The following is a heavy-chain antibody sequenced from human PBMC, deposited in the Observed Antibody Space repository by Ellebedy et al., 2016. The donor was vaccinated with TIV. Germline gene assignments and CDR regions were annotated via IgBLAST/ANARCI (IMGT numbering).Heavy chain of an antibody. V-gene: IGHV3-48*02. Sequence: GGSLRLSCAASGFSFTMYSMTWVRQAPGKGLEWVSYISSGSTIYYADSVKGRFTISRDTAKNSLFLQMSSLRDEDTAVYYCARNPGDYEEGYYYHGMDVWGQGTTVTVSS. CDR2: ISSGSTI. CDR1: GFSFTMYS. CDR3: ARNPGDYEEGYYYHGMDV. J-gene: IGHJ6*02. D-gene: IGHD4-17*01.